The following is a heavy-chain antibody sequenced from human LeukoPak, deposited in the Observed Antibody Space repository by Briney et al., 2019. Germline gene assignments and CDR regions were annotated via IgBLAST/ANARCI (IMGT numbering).Heavy chain of an antibody. Sequence: GESLRLSCAASGFTFSRFRMSWVRQPPGKGLEWVANINQDGSEIYYVDSVKGRFTISRDNSKNTLYLQMNSLRAEDTAVYYCAKDLTGIAAAGRALRGYFDYWGQGTLVTVSS. V-gene: IGHV3-7*03. D-gene: IGHD6-13*01. CDR3: AKDLTGIAAAGRALRGYFDY. CDR1: GFTFSRFR. J-gene: IGHJ4*02. CDR2: INQDGSEI.